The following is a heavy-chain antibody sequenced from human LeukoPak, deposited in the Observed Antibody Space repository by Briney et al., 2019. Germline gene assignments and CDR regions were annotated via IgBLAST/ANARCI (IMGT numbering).Heavy chain of an antibody. J-gene: IGHJ4*02. CDR1: GFTFSTYW. CDR3: ASEFHFDY. Sequence: GESLRLSCAASGFTFSTYWMSWVRQAPGKGLEWVANIKEGGSEKYYVDSVKGRFTISRDNAKNSLYLQMNSLRAEDTAVYYCASEFHFDYWGQGTLVTVSS. CDR2: IKEGGSEK. V-gene: IGHV3-7*01.